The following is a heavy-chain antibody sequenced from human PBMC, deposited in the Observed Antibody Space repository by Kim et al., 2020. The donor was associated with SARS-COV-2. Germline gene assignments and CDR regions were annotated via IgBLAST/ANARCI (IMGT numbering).Heavy chain of an antibody. CDR1: GFNFNRNW. CDR3: TRGAFDC. Sequence: GGSLRLSCATSGFNFNRNWMHWVRQAPGKGLVWVSHINSDGSVTTYADSVKGRFTISRDNAKNTLYLQVYSLRAEDTAVYYCTRGAFDCWGQGTLVTVSS. CDR2: INSDGSVT. V-gene: IGHV3-74*01. J-gene: IGHJ4*02.